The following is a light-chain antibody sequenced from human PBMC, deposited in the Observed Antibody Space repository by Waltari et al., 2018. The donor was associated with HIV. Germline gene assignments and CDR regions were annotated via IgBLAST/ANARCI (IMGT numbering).Light chain of an antibody. CDR2: KVS. CDR1: QSLVHNNGDTY. V-gene: IGKV2-30*02. J-gene: IGKJ4*01. CDR3: MQGVHRPLI. Sequence: DVVMTQSPLSLAVAVGQSASISCRSSQSLVHNNGDTYLNWFHQRPGLPPRRLIYKVSKRDSGVPDRFSGSWSCTYFTLKISRVEAEDVGLYFCMQGVHRPLIFGAGTKLQI.